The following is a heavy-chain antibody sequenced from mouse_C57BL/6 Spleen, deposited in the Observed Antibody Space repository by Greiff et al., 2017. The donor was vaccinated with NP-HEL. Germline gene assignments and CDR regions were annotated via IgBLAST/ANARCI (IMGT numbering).Heavy chain of an antibody. CDR1: GYTFTSYW. CDR3: ARRDYGSSSFDY. V-gene: IGHV1-52*01. CDR2: IDPSDSET. J-gene: IGHJ2*01. D-gene: IGHD1-1*01. Sequence: QVQLQQPGAELVRPGSSVKLSCKASGYTFTSYWMHWVKQRPIQGLEWIGNIDPSDSETHYNQKFKDKATLTVDKSSSTAYMQLSSLTSEDSAVYYWARRDYGSSSFDYWGQGTTLTVSS.